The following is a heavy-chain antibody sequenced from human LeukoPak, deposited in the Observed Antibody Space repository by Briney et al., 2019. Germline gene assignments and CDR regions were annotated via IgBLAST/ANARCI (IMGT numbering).Heavy chain of an antibody. CDR2: IHSSEGT. CDR1: GGSLNVYY. J-gene: IGHJ6*04. V-gene: IGHV4-59*08. Sequence: SETLSLTCTVSGGSLNVYYCGWIRQPPGKGLECIGYIHSSEGTAHNASLKTRLTISLDTSKNQFSLTLSSVTAADTAVYYCARHVYGEGMVVWGNGTPVTVSS. CDR3: ARHVYGEGMVV. D-gene: IGHD4-17*01.